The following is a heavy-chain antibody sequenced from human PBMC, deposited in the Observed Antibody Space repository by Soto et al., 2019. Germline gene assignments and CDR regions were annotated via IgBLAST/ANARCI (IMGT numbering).Heavy chain of an antibody. CDR2: IYYSGST. CDR1: GGSISSGGYY. V-gene: IGHV4-31*03. J-gene: IGHJ4*02. D-gene: IGHD6-19*01. Sequence: PSETLSLTCTVSGGSISSGGYYWSWIRQHPGKGLEWIGYIYYSGSTYYNPSLKSRVTISVDTSKNQFSLKLSSLTAADTAVYYCARVAVAGLFDYWGQGTLVTVSS. CDR3: ARVAVAGLFDY.